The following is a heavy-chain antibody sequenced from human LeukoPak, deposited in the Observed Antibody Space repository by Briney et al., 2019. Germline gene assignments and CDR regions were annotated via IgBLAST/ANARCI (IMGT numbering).Heavy chain of an antibody. CDR3: ARDCSTSCSADPEYYVSQYYGMDV. Sequence: SVKVSCKASGGTFSSYAISWVRQAPGQGLEWMGGIIPIFGTANNAQKFQGRVTITADESTSTAYMELSSLRSEDTAVYYCARDCSTSCSADPEYYVSQYYGMDVWGQGTTVTVSS. D-gene: IGHD2-2*01. CDR2: IIPIFGTA. V-gene: IGHV1-69*13. J-gene: IGHJ6*02. CDR1: GGTFSSYA.